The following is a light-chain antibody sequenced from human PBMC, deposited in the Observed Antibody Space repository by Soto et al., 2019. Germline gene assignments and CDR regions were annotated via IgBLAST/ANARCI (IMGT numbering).Light chain of an antibody. V-gene: IGLV1-51*01. Sequence: QSVLTQPPSVSATPGQKVTISCSGSSFNIGNNYVSWYQQLPGTAPKLLIYDNNKRPSGIPDRFSGSKSVTSAALAISGLQSEDESEYYCAAWEDSQNGWVFGGGTKLTVL. J-gene: IGLJ3*02. CDR2: DNN. CDR1: SFNIGNNY. CDR3: AAWEDSQNGWV.